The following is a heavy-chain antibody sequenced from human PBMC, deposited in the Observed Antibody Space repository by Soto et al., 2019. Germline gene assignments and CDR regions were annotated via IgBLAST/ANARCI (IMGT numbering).Heavy chain of an antibody. CDR3: ARFWELLDWFDP. CDR2: IYYSGST. CDR1: GGSISSYY. J-gene: IGHJ5*02. D-gene: IGHD1-26*01. V-gene: IGHV4-59*01. Sequence: NPWETLSLTCTVSGGSISSYYWSWIRQPPGKGLEWIGYIYYSGSTNYNPSLKSRVTISVDTSKNQFSLKLSSVTAADTAEYYCARFWELLDWFDPWGQGTLVTVSS.